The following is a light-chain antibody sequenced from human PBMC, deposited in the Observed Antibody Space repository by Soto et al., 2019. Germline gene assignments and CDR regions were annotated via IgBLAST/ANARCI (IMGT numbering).Light chain of an antibody. J-gene: IGLJ2*01. CDR2: STS. V-gene: IGLV7-43*01. Sequence: QSVLTQPPSVSGAPGGTVTLTCASSAGAVTSAYYTNWLQQKPGQAPRALIYSTSEKHSWTPARFSGSLLGGKAALTLSAAQPEDEADYYCLLYYGGAQVLFGGGTKLTVL. CDR1: AGAVTSAYY. CDR3: LLYYGGAQVL.